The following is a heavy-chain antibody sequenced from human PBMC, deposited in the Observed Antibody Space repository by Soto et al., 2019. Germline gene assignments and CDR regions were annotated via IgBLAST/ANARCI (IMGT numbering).Heavy chain of an antibody. CDR3: ARVRYSSGWYGRDY. Sequence: QVLLQQWGAALLMHSETLSLTCAVYGGAFSGYYCSWIRRPPGKGLEWIGEINHSGSTNYNPSLKSRVTISVDTSKNQFSLKLSSVTAADTAVYYCARVRYSSGWYGRDYWGQGTLVTVSS. V-gene: IGHV4-34*01. CDR1: GGAFSGYY. J-gene: IGHJ4*02. CDR2: INHSGST. D-gene: IGHD6-19*01.